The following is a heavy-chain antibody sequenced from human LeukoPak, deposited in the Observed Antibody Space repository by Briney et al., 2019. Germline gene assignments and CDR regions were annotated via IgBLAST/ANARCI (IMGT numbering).Heavy chain of an antibody. CDR2: ISYDGSNK. CDR1: GFTFSSYA. CDR3: ARTRSPICSGGSCYWFDP. V-gene: IGHV3-30-3*01. J-gene: IGHJ5*02. Sequence: PGGSLRLSCAASGFTFSSYAMHWVRQAPGKGLEWVAVISYDGSNKYYADSVKGRFTISRDNSKNTLYLQMNSLRAEDTAVYYCARTRSPICSGGSCYWFDPWGQGTLVTVSS. D-gene: IGHD2-15*01.